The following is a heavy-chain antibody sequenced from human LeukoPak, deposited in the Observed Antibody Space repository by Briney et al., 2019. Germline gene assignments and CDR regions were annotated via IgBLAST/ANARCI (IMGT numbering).Heavy chain of an antibody. CDR2: ISAYNGKT. D-gene: IGHD3-22*01. V-gene: IGHV1-18*04. J-gene: IGHJ4*02. Sequence: ASVKVSCKASGYTFTGYYMHWVRQAPGQGLEWMGRISAYNGKTDYAQKFQGRVTVTTDTSTSTAYMELRSLRLDDTAVYYCARPAGRDYYDSSGYVLYWGQGTRVTVSS. CDR1: GYTFTGYY. CDR3: ARPAGRDYYDSSGYVLY.